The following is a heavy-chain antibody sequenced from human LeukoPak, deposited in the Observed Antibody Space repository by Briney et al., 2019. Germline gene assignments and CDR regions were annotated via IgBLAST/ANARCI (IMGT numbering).Heavy chain of an antibody. CDR1: AYKFSSYG. CDR3: ARSGGYYYDSSGYFPYY. Sequence: ASVKVSCKASAYKFSSYGISWVRQAPGQGLEWMGWISPYNGNTNYAQNLQGRVTMTTDTSTSTAYMELRSLRSGDTAVYYCARSGGYYYDSSGYFPYYWGQGTLVTVSS. D-gene: IGHD3-22*01. J-gene: IGHJ4*02. V-gene: IGHV1-18*01. CDR2: ISPYNGNT.